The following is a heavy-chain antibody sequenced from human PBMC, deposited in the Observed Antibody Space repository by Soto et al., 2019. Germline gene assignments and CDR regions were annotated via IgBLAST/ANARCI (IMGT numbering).Heavy chain of an antibody. J-gene: IGHJ5*02. CDR1: GDSITSNSYF. CDR2: IYYSGTT. Sequence: PSETLSLTCTVSGDSITSNSYFWAWIRQPPGKGLEWIGSIYYSGTTYYNPSLKSRVTISVDRSKNQFSLKLSSVTAADTAVYYCARVFSDSSSFFDPWGQGTLVTVS. CDR3: ARVFSDSSSFFDP. D-gene: IGHD6-13*01. V-gene: IGHV4-39*07.